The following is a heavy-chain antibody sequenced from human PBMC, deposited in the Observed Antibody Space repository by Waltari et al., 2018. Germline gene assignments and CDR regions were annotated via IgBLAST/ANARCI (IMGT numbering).Heavy chain of an antibody. V-gene: IGHV5-51*01. J-gene: IGHJ4*02. CDR3: ARLARNGTYSYFDY. CDR1: GYSFTSYW. Sequence: EVQLVQSGAEVKKPGESLKISCKGSGYSFTSYWIGWLRQMPGEGLEWMGIIYPGDSKTRYSPSFQGQVSISADKSITTAYLQCSSLKASDSAMYYCARLARNGTYSYFDYWGQGTLVTVSS. D-gene: IGHD1-26*01. CDR2: IYPGDSKT.